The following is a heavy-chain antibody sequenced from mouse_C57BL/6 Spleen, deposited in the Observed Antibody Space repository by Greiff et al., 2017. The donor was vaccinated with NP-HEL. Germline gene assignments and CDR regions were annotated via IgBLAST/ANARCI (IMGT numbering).Heavy chain of an antibody. Sequence: VTLLESGPELVKPGASVKISCKASGYAFSSSWMNWVKQRPGKGLEWIGRIYPGDGDTNYNGKFKGKATLTADKSSSTAYMQLSSLTSEDSAVYFCASRRLYYFDYWGQGTTLTVSS. CDR1: GYAFSSSW. CDR3: ASRRLYYFDY. CDR2: IYPGDGDT. V-gene: IGHV1-82*01. J-gene: IGHJ2*01.